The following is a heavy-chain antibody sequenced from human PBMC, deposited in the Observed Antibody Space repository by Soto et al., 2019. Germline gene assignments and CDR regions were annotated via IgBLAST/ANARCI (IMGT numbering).Heavy chain of an antibody. CDR2: MYNTGST. V-gene: IGHV4-59*01. J-gene: IGHJ6*02. CDR3: ARDLWGYCGTDCYPLDV. D-gene: IGHD2-21*02. CDR1: GGPISGSY. Sequence: SETLSLTCTVSGGPISGSYCSWLPQPPGKGLEWIGYMYNTGSTVYNPSFKSRVTISVDTSKNQFSLKLNSVTAADTAVYYCARDLWGYCGTDCYPLDVWGQGTTVT.